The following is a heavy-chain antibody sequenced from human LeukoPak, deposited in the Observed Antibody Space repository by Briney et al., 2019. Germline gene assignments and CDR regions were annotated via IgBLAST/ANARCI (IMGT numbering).Heavy chain of an antibody. CDR2: ISYDGSNK. J-gene: IGHJ4*02. CDR3: ARDRGFLEWTSLFDY. V-gene: IGHV3-30-3*01. CDR1: GFTFSSNA. Sequence: GGSLRLSCAASGFTFSSNAMSWVRQAPGKGLEWVAVISYDGSNKYYADSVKGRFTISRDNSKNTLYLQMNSLRAEDTAVYYCARDRGFLEWTSLFDYWGQGTLVTVSS. D-gene: IGHD3-3*01.